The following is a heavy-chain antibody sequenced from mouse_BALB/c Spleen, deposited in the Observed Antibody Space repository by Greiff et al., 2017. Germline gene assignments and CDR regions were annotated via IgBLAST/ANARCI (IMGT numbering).Heavy chain of an antibody. J-gene: IGHJ4*01. CDR1: GDSITSGY. V-gene: IGHV3-8*02. CDR2: ISYSGST. D-gene: IGHD2-3*01. Sequence: EVKLLESGPSLVKPSQTLSLTCSVTGDSITSGYWNWIRKFPGNKLEYMGYISYSGSTYYNPSLKSRISITRDTSKNQYYLQLNSVTTEDTATYYCARFLYDPYYAMDYWGQGTSVTVSS. CDR3: ARFLYDPYYAMDY.